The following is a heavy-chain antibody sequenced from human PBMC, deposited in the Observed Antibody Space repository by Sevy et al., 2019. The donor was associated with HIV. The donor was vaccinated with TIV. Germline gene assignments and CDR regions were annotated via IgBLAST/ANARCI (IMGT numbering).Heavy chain of an antibody. CDR3: AIPYNGIHNWFDA. CDR2: INPSSGDT. V-gene: IGHV1-2*02. D-gene: IGHD5-12*01. Sequence: GASVKVSCKTSGYTFTDFYLHWVRQAPGQGLQWMGWINPSSGDTDYTQKFQGRVTMTRDTSISTAYMELSRLRSDDTAVYFCAIPYNGIHNWFDAWGQGTLVTVSS. J-gene: IGHJ5*02. CDR1: GYTFTDFY.